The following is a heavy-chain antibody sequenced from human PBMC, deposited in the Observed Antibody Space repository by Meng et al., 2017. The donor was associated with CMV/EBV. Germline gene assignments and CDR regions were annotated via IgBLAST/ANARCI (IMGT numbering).Heavy chain of an antibody. CDR1: GFTFSSYS. V-gene: IGHV3-21*01. J-gene: IGHJ5*02. CDR2: ISSSSSYI. CDR3: ARDRAAPGGFDP. Sequence: GGSLRLSCAASGFTFSSYSMNWVRQAPGKGLEWVSSISSSSSYIYYADSVKGRFTISRDNAKNSLYLQMNSLRAEDTAVYYCARDRAAPGGFDPWGQGTLVTVSS. D-gene: IGHD6-13*01.